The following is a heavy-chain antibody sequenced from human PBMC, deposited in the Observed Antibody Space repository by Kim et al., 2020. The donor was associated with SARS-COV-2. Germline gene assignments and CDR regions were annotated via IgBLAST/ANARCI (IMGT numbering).Heavy chain of an antibody. CDR1: GFTFRSYA. D-gene: IGHD6-19*01. J-gene: IGHJ6*02. CDR3: AKTHSSGTGVMDV. Sequence: GGSLRLSCAASGFTFRSYAMSWVRQAPGKGLEWVSAISGSGGSTYYADSVKGRFTISRDNSKNTLYLQMNSLRAEDTAVYYCAKTHSSGTGVMDVWGQGTTVTVSS. V-gene: IGHV3-23*01. CDR2: ISGSGGST.